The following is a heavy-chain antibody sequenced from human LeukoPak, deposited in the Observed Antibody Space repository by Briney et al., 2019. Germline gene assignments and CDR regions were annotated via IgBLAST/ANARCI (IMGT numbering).Heavy chain of an antibody. CDR1: GFTFSSYS. CDR2: ITSSSSTI. V-gene: IGHV3-48*01. CDR3: ARDLLYDSSGIFDY. D-gene: IGHD3-22*01. Sequence: GGSLRLSCAASGFTFSSYSMNWVRQAPRKGLAWLSYITSSSSTIYYADSVKGRFTISRDNAKNSLYLQMNSLRAEDTAVYCARDLLYDSSGIFDYWGQGTLVTVSS. J-gene: IGHJ4*02.